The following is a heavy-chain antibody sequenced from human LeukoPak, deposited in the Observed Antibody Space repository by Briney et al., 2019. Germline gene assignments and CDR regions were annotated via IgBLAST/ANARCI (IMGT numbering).Heavy chain of an antibody. J-gene: IGHJ6*02. CDR1: GGSIGSSTYY. CDR3: ARLGGSNFMDV. Sequence: SETLSLTCTVSGGSIGSSTYYWAWIRQPPGKGLEWIGSIYYSGSTYYNPSLKSRVTISVDTSKNQFSLKLSSVTAADTTVYYCARLGGSNFMDVWGQGTTVTVSS. CDR2: IYYSGST. D-gene: IGHD1-1*01. V-gene: IGHV4-39*01.